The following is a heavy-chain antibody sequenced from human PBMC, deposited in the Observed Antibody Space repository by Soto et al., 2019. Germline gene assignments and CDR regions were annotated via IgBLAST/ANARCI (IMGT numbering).Heavy chain of an antibody. CDR2: ISSRSDI. Sequence: GGSLRLSCVGSGFTFSTYSINWVRQAPGKGLGWVSSISSRSDIYYADSVKGRFTISRDNAKNSVSLQMNSLRAEDTAVYYCAREYTAWPLAYGLDVWGQGTTVTVSS. CDR3: AREYTAWPLAYGLDV. CDR1: GFTFSTYS. V-gene: IGHV3-21*01. J-gene: IGHJ6*02. D-gene: IGHD2-2*02.